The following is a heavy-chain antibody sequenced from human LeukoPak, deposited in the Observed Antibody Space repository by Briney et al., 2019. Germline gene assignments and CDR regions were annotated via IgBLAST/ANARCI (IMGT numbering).Heavy chain of an antibody. CDR1: GFTLSCYT. CDR3: AKAPVTTCSGAYCYPFDY. V-gene: IGHV3-23*01. CDR2: ISVSGNT. Sequence: GGSLRLSCAASGFTLSCYTMSWVRQGPGKGLEWVSAISVSGNTYHADSVKGRFTISRDSYKNTLYLQMNSLRAEDAAVYYCAKAPVTTCSGAYCYPFDYWGQGTLVTVSS. J-gene: IGHJ4*02. D-gene: IGHD2-15*01.